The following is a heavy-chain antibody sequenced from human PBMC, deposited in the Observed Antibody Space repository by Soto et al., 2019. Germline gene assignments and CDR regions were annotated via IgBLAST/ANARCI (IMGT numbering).Heavy chain of an antibody. Sequence: QIQLQESGPGLVKSSGTLSLTCTVSGDSITNSDWWSWVRQSPGKGLEWIGEIHHSGATNYHPSLKRRVPISVDTSTNPLSLKVSSVTAADTAVYYCARTGYYCLDIWGRGTTVTVSS. V-gene: IGHV4-4*02. CDR3: ARTGYYCLDI. CDR2: IHHSGAT. CDR1: GDSITNSDW. J-gene: IGHJ6*02.